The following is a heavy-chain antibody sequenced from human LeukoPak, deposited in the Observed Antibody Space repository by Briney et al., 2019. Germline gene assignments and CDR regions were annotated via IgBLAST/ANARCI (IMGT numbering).Heavy chain of an antibody. Sequence: QTGGSLRLSCAASGFTFSSYAMSWVRQAPGKGLEWVSAISGSGGSTYYADSVKGRFTISRDNSKNTLYLQMNSLRAEDTAVYYCAKVLEVYSSGWNFDSWGQGTLVTVSS. V-gene: IGHV3-23*01. CDR2: ISGSGGST. CDR3: AKVLEVYSSGWNFDS. D-gene: IGHD6-19*01. J-gene: IGHJ4*02. CDR1: GFTFSSYA.